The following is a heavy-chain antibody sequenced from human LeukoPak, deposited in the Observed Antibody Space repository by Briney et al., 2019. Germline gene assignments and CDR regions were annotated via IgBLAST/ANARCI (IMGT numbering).Heavy chain of an antibody. CDR3: ARDKYCSSTSCYTTNWFDP. J-gene: IGHJ5*02. D-gene: IGHD2-2*01. V-gene: IGHV1-2*02. CDR1: GYTFTEYY. CDR2: INPNSAGT. Sequence: ASVKVSCKASGYTFTEYYMHWVRQAPGQGLEWMGWINPNSAGTNYAQKFQGRVTMTRDTSISTAYMELSRLRSDDTAVYYCARDKYCSSTSCYTTNWFDPWGQGTLVTVSS.